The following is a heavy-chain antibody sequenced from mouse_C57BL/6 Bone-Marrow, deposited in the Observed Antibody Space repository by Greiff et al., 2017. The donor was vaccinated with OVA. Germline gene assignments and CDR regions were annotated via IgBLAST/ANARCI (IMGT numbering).Heavy chain of an antibody. CDR3: ARKDWAYAMDY. D-gene: IGHD4-1*01. CDR1: GYTFTSYG. Sequence: QVQLQQSGAELARPGASVKLSCKASGYTFTSYGISWVKQRTGQGLEWIGEIYPRSGNTYYNEKFKGKATLTADKSSSTAYMELRSLTSEDSAVYFCARKDWAYAMDYWGQGTSVTVSS. CDR2: IYPRSGNT. J-gene: IGHJ4*01. V-gene: IGHV1-81*01.